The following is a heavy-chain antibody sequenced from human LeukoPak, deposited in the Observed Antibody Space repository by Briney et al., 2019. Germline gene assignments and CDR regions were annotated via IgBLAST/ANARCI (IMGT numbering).Heavy chain of an antibody. J-gene: IGHJ4*02. CDR3: AKDYDGIAAAGTGFDY. D-gene: IGHD6-13*01. Sequence: GGSLRLSCAASGFTFSSYGMHWVRQAPGKGPEWVAVISYDGSNKYYADSVKGRFTISRDNSKNTLYLQMNSLRAEDTAVYYCAKDYDGIAAAGTGFDYWGQGTLVTVSS. V-gene: IGHV3-30*18. CDR2: ISYDGSNK. CDR1: GFTFSSYG.